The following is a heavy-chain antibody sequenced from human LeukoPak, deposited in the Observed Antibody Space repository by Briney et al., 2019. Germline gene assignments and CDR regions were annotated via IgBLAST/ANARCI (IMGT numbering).Heavy chain of an antibody. V-gene: IGHV3-48*01. J-gene: IGHJ4*02. CDR2: ISSLSGTI. CDR1: GFIFSSHG. D-gene: IGHD3-16*01. CDR3: VRDQGGAVSY. Sequence: GGTLRLSCAASGFIFSSHGMNWVRQAPGKGLEWVSYISSLSGTIYYADSVKGRFIISRDNAQNSLFLQMNSLRAEDTAVYYCVRDQGGAVSYWGQGTLVTVSS.